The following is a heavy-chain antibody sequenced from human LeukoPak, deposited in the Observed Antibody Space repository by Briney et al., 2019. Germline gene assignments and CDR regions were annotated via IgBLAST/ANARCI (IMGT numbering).Heavy chain of an antibody. V-gene: IGHV4-59*01. CDR2: IFHTGTA. Sequence: SETLSLTCNVSSGSIRSYYWSWIRQPPGRGLEWIGYIFHTGTATYNPSLKSRFTMSVDTSKNQFSLKLSSVTAADTAVCYCARGTVTTEYFDFWGQGTLVTVSS. J-gene: IGHJ4*02. D-gene: IGHD4-17*01. CDR3: ARGTVTTEYFDF. CDR1: SGSIRSYY.